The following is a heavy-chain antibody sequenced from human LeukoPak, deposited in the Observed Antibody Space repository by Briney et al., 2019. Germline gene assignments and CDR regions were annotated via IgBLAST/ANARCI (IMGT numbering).Heavy chain of an antibody. CDR3: ARFSSDYYYYVMDV. Sequence: PGASLRLSCAASGFTFSSYAMSWVRQAPGKGLEWVSAISGSGGSTYYADSVKGRFTISRDNSKNTLYLQMNSLRAEDTAVYYCARFSSDYYYYVMDVWGQGTTVTVSS. V-gene: IGHV3-23*01. CDR1: GFTFSSYA. CDR2: ISGSGGST. J-gene: IGHJ6*02. D-gene: IGHD6-6*01.